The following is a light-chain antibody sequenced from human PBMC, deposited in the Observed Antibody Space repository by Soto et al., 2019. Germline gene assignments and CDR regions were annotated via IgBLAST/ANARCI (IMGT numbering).Light chain of an antibody. CDR1: QSVSIY. CDR3: QQRFAWPNS. Sequence: EIVLTQSPATLSLSPGERATLSCRASQSVSIYLAWYQQRPGQTPRLLIYDISTRAAGIPARFSGNVFRTDYTLTISNLEPEDSAVYYCQQRFAWPNSFGGGTKVQI. V-gene: IGKV3-11*01. J-gene: IGKJ4*01. CDR2: DIS.